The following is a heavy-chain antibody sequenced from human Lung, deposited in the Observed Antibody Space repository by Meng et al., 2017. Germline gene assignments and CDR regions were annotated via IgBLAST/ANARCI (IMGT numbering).Heavy chain of an antibody. D-gene: IGHD4-11*01. CDR2: INHSGST. CDR3: ARGPTTMAHDFDY. Sequence: QVQLQQWGPGVLIPSETLSLTCFVSGGSFSDYYWSWIRQPPGKGLEWIGEINHSGSTNYNPSLESRATISVDTSQNNLSLKLSSVTAADSAVYYCARGPTTMAHDFDYWGQGTLVTVSS. CDR1: GGSFSDYY. J-gene: IGHJ4*02. V-gene: IGHV4-34*01.